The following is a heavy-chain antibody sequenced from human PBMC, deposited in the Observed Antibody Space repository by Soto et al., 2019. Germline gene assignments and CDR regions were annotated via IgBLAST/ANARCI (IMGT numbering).Heavy chain of an antibody. D-gene: IGHD2-8*01. CDR2: IYPGDSDT. CDR1: GYSFTSYW. V-gene: IGHV5-51*01. J-gene: IGHJ6*02. Sequence: PGESLKISCKGSGYSFTSYWIGWVRQMPGKGLEWMGIIYPGDSDTRYSPSFQGQVTISADKSISTAYLQWSSLKASDTAMYYCARHRSNETWGGLGGMDVWGQGTTVTVSS. CDR3: ARHRSNETWGGLGGMDV.